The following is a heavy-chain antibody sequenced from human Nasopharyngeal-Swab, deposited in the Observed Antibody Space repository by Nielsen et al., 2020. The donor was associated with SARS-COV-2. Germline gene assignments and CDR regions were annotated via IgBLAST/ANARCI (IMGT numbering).Heavy chain of an antibody. CDR3: ASPVFGVVSDAFDL. CDR2: VYAGGST. Sequence: GESLKISCAASGILVSGNYMNWVRQAPGMGLEWVSVVYAGGSTFYADSVKGRFTISRDNSKNKLYLQMNNLRPEDTAMYYCASPVFGVVSDAFDLWGQGTMVTVSS. D-gene: IGHD3-3*01. CDR1: GILVSGNY. J-gene: IGHJ3*01. V-gene: IGHV3-53*01.